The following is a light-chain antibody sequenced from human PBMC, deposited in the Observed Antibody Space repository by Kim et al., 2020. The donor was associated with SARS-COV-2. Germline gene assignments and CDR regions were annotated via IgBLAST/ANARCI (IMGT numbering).Light chain of an antibody. V-gene: IGKV3-11*01. CDR2: AAS. CDR3: HHRSDWPRGA. CDR1: QSVGSS. J-gene: IGKJ5*01. Sequence: PGDSATLSCRASQSVGSSFAWYQQKPGQPPRLLIYAASVRATGVPARFRGSGYGTDFTLPIDSLEPEYFVVYYCHHRSDWPRGAFGQGTRLEIK.